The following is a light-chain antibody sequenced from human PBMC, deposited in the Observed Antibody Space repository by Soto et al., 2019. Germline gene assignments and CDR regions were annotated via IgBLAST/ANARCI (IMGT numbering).Light chain of an antibody. CDR2: EVS. Sequence: QSALTQPPSASGSPGQSVTISCTGISSDMTYYNYVSWYQQHPGKAPKLIIYEVSKRPSGVPDRFSGSRSGNTASLTVAELQAEDEGDYFCSSYAGGNRVFGGGTKLTVL. J-gene: IGLJ2*01. V-gene: IGLV2-8*01. CDR1: SSDMTYYNY. CDR3: SSYAGGNRV.